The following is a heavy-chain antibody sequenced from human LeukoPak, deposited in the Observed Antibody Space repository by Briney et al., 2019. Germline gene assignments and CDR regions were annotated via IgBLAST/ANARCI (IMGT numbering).Heavy chain of an antibody. V-gene: IGHV7-4-1*02. D-gene: IGHD3-3*01. CDR1: GYTLTELS. CDR2: INTNTGNP. Sequence: GASVKVSCKVSGYTLTELSMHWVRQAPGQGLEWMGWINTNTGNPTYAQGFTGRFVFSLDTSVSTAYLQISSLKAEDTAVYYCAVGGPQYYDFWSGYYQIDYWGQGTLVTVSS. CDR3: AVGGPQYYDFWSGYYQIDY. J-gene: IGHJ4*02.